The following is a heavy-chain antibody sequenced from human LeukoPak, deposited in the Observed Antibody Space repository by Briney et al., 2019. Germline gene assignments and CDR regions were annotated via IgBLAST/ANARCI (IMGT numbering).Heavy chain of an antibody. Sequence: SETLSLTCTVSGGSISSYYWSWIRQPPGKGLEWIGYIYSSGSTLYNPSLKSRVTISVDTSKNQFSLKLSSVTAADTAVYYCARESAAENWFDPWGQGTLVTVSS. V-gene: IGHV4-59*12. CDR2: IYSSGST. D-gene: IGHD6-13*01. J-gene: IGHJ5*02. CDR3: ARESAAENWFDP. CDR1: GGSISSYY.